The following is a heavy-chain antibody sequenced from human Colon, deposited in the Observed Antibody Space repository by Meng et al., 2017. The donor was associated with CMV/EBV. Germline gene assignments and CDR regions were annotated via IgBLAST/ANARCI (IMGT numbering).Heavy chain of an antibody. J-gene: IGHJ6*02. D-gene: IGHD3-16*01. CDR3: ARDRGTRLTSGGYYYYYGMDV. CDR1: GLTFNGYG. Sequence: GGSLRLSCAASGLTFNGYGLHWVRQAPGKGLEWVSSISSSSSYIYYADSVKGRFTISRDNAKNSLYLQMNSLRAEDTAVYYCARDRGTRLTSGGYYYYYGMDVWGQGTTVTVSS. CDR2: ISSSSSYI. V-gene: IGHV3-21*01.